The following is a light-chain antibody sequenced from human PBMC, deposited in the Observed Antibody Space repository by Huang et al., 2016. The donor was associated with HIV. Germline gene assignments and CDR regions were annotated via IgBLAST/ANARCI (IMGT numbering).Light chain of an antibody. CDR2: KAS. CDR1: QNIDSW. Sequence: DIQLTQSPSTMSASEGARVTITCRASQNIDSWLAWFQQKPGKAPKLLIYKASVKESGYPPRFSGSDSGTNFTLTLNSLQTDDFATYYCHQYKSYPWTFGQGTKVEV. V-gene: IGKV1-5*03. CDR3: HQYKSYPWT. J-gene: IGKJ1*01.